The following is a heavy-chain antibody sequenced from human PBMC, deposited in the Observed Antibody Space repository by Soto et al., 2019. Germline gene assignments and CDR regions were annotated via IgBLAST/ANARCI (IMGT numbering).Heavy chain of an antibody. CDR3: AKDRHPDGIWTFDY. D-gene: IGHD3-9*01. CDR1: GFTLSSYT. Sequence: PGGSLRLSCSASGFTLSSYTMSWVRLTPGKGLQWVSTIFTGGTSTVYADPVRGRFSIPRDDSKNTLYLQMDNLRVDDTALYFCAKDRHPDGIWTFDYWGRGTLVTVSS. V-gene: IGHV3-23*01. CDR2: IFTGGTST. J-gene: IGHJ4*02.